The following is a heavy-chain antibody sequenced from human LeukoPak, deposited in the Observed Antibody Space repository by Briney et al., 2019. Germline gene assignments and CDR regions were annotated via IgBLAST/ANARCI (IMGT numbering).Heavy chain of an antibody. Sequence: PGGSLRLSCAASGFTFSDYNMGWVRQAPGKGLEWVSSISSTSSYIDYADSMKGRFSISRDNAKNSLSLQMNSLRAEDTAVYYCARVYGSGSNPYDYWGQGTLVTVSS. J-gene: IGHJ4*02. D-gene: IGHD6-19*01. CDR1: GFTFSDYN. CDR3: ARVYGSGSNPYDY. V-gene: IGHV3-21*01. CDR2: ISSTSSYI.